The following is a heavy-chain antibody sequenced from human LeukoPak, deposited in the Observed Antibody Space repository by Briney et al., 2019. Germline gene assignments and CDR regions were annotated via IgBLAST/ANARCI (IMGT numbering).Heavy chain of an antibody. CDR3: ARLGSYDSSGYYYFSWFDP. J-gene: IGHJ5*02. Sequence: GESLKISCKGSGYSFTSYWIGWVRPMPGKGLEWMGIIYPGDSDTRYSPSFQGQVTISADKSISTAYLQWSSLKASDTAMYYCARLGSYDSSGYYYFSWFDPWGQGTLVTVSS. V-gene: IGHV5-51*01. D-gene: IGHD3-22*01. CDR2: IYPGDSDT. CDR1: GYSFTSYW.